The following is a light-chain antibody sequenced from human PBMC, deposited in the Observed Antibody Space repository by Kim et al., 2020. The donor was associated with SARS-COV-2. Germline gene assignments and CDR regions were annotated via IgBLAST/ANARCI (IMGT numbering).Light chain of an antibody. J-gene: IGLJ2*01. V-gene: IGLV3-1*01. CDR2: EDY. CDR1: KLGDKH. Sequence: VPPGQTASITCSGDKLGDKHASWYQQTPGRSPVLVIYEDYKRPSGIPGRFSGSNSGSTATLTISGTQAMDEADYYCQAWDSSTGVFGGGTQLTVL. CDR3: QAWDSSTGV.